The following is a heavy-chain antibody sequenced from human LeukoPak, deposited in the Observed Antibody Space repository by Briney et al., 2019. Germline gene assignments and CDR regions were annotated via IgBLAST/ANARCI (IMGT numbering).Heavy chain of an antibody. CDR3: AREGVPYSRTVGWFDP. D-gene: IGHD4-23*01. J-gene: IGHJ5*02. CDR2: IYHSGST. Sequence: SETLSLPCAVSGGSISSGGYSWRWIRQPPGRGLGWIGYIYHSGSTYYNPSLKSRVTISVDRSKNQFSLKLSSVTAADTAVYYCAREGVPYSRTVGWFDPWGQGTLVTVSS. CDR1: GGSISSGGYS. V-gene: IGHV4-30-2*01.